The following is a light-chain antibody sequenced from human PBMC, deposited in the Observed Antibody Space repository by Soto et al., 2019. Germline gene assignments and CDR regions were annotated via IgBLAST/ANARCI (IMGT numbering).Light chain of an antibody. CDR3: QQYSSSPRT. Sequence: EIVLKQSPGTLSLSPGDRVTLSCRASQSVSSNYLAWYQQKPGQAPRLLIYGASSRATGIPDRFSGSGSGTDFTLTISGLEPEDFAVYHCQQYSSSPRTFGQGTRLEIK. V-gene: IGKV3-20*01. J-gene: IGKJ5*01. CDR2: GAS. CDR1: QSVSSNY.